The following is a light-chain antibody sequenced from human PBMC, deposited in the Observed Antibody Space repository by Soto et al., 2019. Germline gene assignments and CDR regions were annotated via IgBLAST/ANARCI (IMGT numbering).Light chain of an antibody. J-gene: IGLJ1*01. Sequence: QSALTQPASVSGSPGQSITISCVGTSGDIGDYNYVSWYQQHPGKVPKVIIYDVSNRPSGVSYRFSGTKSGNTASLTVSGLQAQDEADYYCCCNKRSGTLIFGTGTKVTVL. CDR1: SGDIGDYNY. CDR3: CCNKRSGTLI. CDR2: DVS. V-gene: IGLV2-14*01.